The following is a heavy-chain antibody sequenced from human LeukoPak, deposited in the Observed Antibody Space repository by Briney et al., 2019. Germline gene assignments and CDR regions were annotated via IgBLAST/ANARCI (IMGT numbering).Heavy chain of an antibody. V-gene: IGHV4-59*01. J-gene: IGHJ5*02. D-gene: IGHD4-23*01. CDR1: GGSITNYY. CDR2: IYYGGRT. CDR3: ATNRLGGWFDP. Sequence: SETLSLTCTVSGGSITNYYWSWIRQPPGKGLEWIGYIYYGGRTNYNPSLKSRVTISVDTSKNQFSLKLSSVTAADTAVYYCATNRLGGWFDPWGQGTLVTVSS.